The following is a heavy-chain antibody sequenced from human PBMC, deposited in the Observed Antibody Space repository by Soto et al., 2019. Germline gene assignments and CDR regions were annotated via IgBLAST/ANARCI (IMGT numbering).Heavy chain of an antibody. V-gene: IGHV4-59*01. CDR1: GGSISSYY. CDR3: AREVDYYYGMDV. CDR2: IYYSGST. Sequence: LSLTCTVSGGSISSYYWSWIRQPPGKGLEWIGYIYYSGSTNYNPSLKSRVTISVDTSKNQFSLKLSSVTAADTAVYYCAREVDYYYGMDVWGQGTTVTVSS. J-gene: IGHJ6*02.